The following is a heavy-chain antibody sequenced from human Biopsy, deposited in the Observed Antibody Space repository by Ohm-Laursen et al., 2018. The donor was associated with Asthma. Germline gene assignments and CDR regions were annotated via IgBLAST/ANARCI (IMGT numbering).Heavy chain of an antibody. Sequence: SLRLSCTASGFMFRSFGMHWVRQPPGKGLEWVSGIGGTSETIGYADSVKGRFTISRDNAKNSLYLQVNSLRLEDTAFYFCAKGDTYFYGSGAHNWFDPWGQGTLVTVSS. CDR1: GFMFRSFG. CDR2: IGGTSETI. J-gene: IGHJ5*02. V-gene: IGHV3-9*01. CDR3: AKGDTYFYGSGAHNWFDP. D-gene: IGHD3-10*01.